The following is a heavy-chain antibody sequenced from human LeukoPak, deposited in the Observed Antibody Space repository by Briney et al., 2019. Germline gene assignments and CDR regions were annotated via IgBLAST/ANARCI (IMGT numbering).Heavy chain of an antibody. Sequence: GGSLRLSCAASGFTFSSYAMSWVRQAPGKGLEWVSAISGSGGSTYYADSVKGRFTISRDNSKNTLCLQMNSLRAEDTAVYYCATHSSSWYEYFQHWGQGTLVTVSS. D-gene: IGHD6-13*01. V-gene: IGHV3-23*01. J-gene: IGHJ1*01. CDR1: GFTFSSYA. CDR3: ATHSSSWYEYFQH. CDR2: ISGSGGST.